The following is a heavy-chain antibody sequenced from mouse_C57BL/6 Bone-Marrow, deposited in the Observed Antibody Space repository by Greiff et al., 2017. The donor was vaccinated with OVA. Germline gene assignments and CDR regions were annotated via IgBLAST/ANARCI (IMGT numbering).Heavy chain of an antibody. CDR1: GFNIKDDY. CDR2: IDPENGDT. D-gene: IGHD1-1*01. V-gene: IGHV14-4*01. CDR3: TTLYYGSLGYFDY. J-gene: IGHJ2*01. Sequence: EVQLQQSGAELVRPGASVKLSCTASGFNIKDDYMHWVKQRPEQGLEWIGWIDPENGDTEYASKFQGKATITADTSSNTAYLQLSSLTSEDTAVYYCTTLYYGSLGYFDYWGQGTTLTVSS.